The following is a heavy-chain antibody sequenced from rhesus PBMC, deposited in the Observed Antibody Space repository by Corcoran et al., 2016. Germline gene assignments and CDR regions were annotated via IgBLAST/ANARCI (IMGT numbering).Heavy chain of an antibody. D-gene: IGHD2-2*01. V-gene: IGHV3-134*01. CDR2: ISWNICTI. CDR1: GFTFDDYA. CDR3: TTGGYSPDY. J-gene: IGHJ4*01. Sequence: EVQLVESGGGLVQPGGSLRLSCAASGFTFDDYAMSWVRQAPGKGLEWVSRISWNICTIYYAASVKGRFTISRDNAKNSLFLQMDRLRAEDTAVYHCTTGGYSPDYWGQGVLVTVSS.